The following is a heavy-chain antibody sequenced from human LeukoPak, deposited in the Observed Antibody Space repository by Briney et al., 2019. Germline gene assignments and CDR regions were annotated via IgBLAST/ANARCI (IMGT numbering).Heavy chain of an antibody. Sequence: TGGSLRLSCAASGFTFSSYAMGWVRQAPGKGLEWVSAISGSGGTTYYADSVKGRFTISRDNSKNTLYLQMNSLRAEDTAVYYCVRDYENLTGSKTRFHYWGQGTLVTVSS. J-gene: IGHJ4*02. V-gene: IGHV3-23*01. D-gene: IGHD3-9*01. CDR1: GFTFSSYA. CDR2: ISGSGGTT. CDR3: VRDYENLTGSKTRFHY.